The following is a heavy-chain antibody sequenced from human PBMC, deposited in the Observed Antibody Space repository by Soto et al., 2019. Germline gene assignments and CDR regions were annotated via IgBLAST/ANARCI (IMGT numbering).Heavy chain of an antibody. CDR2: ISGSGGST. CDR3: ANHYGSGSLYYYGMDV. D-gene: IGHD3-10*01. V-gene: IGHV3-23*01. J-gene: IGHJ6*02. Sequence: GGSLRLSCAASGFTFSSYAMSWVRQAPGKGLEWVSAISGSGGSTYYADSVKGRFTISRDNSKNTLYLQMNSLRAEDTAVYYCANHYGSGSLYYYGMDVWGQGTTVTVSS. CDR1: GFTFSSYA.